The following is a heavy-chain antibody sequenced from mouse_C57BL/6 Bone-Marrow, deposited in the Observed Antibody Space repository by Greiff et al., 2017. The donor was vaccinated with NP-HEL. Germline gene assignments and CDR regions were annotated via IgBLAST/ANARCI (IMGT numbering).Heavy chain of an antibody. CDR3: AREGDSNYGGGAMDY. CDR1: GFTFSSYA. CDR2: ISDGGSYT. Sequence: VQLKESGGGLVKPGGSLKLSCAASGFTFSSYAMSWVRQTPEKRLEWVATISDGGSYTYYPDNVKGRFTISRDNAKNNLYLQMSHLKSEDTAMYYCAREGDSNYGGGAMDYWGQGTSVTVSS. V-gene: IGHV5-4*01. J-gene: IGHJ4*01. D-gene: IGHD2-5*01.